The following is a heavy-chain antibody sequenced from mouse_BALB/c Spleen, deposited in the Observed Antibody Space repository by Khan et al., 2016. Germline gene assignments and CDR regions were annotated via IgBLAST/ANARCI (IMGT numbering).Heavy chain of an antibody. CDR1: GYTFTEYI. CDR2: FYPLSGSI. CDR3: ARRDGNPHNDMDY. Sequence: QVQLQQSGAGLVKPGASVKLSCKASGYTFTEYIIHWVKQRSGQGLEWIGWFYPLSGSIKYNEKFKDKATLTADKSSSTVYMELSRLTSEDSTVNFGARRDGNPHNDMDYWGQGTSVTVSS. D-gene: IGHD2-1*01. J-gene: IGHJ4*01. V-gene: IGHV1-62-2*01.